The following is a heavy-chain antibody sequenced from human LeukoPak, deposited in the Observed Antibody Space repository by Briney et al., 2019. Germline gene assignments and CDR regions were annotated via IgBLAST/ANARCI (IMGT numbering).Heavy chain of an antibody. V-gene: IGHV4-4*07. CDR1: GGSISSYY. CDR2: IYTSGST. CDR3: ARVVQYSSSWYLDY. Sequence: SETLSLTCTVSGGSISSYYWSWIRQPAGKGLEWIGRIYTSGSTNYNPSLKSRVTMSVDTSKNQLSLKLSSVTAADTAVYYCARVVQYSSSWYLDYWGQGTLVTVSS. J-gene: IGHJ4*02. D-gene: IGHD6-13*01.